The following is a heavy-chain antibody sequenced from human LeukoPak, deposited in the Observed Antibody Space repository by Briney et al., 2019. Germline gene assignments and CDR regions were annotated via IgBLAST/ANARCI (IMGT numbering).Heavy chain of an antibody. CDR1: GYTFTSYG. CDR2: ISAYNGNT. D-gene: IGHD3-22*01. J-gene: IGHJ4*02. V-gene: IGHV1-18*01. Sequence: ASVKVSCKASGYTFTSYGISWVRQAPGQGLEWMGWISAYNGNTNYAQKLQGRVTMTTDTSTSTAYMELRSLRSDDTAVYYCASSYYDSSGYHSTDYWGQGTLDTVSS. CDR3: ASSYYDSSGYHSTDY.